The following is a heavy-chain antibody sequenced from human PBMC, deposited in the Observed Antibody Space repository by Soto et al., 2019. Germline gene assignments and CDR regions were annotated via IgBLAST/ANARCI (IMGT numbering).Heavy chain of an antibody. V-gene: IGHV3-53*04. Sequence: EVQLVESGGGLVQPGGSLRLSCAASGFTVSSNYMSWVRQAPGKGLEWVSIIYSGGSTYYADSVKGRFTISRHNSKNTRYLQMNSLRAEDTAVYYCARAMRNSGYDSPFDYWGQGTLVTVSS. CDR1: GFTVSSNY. D-gene: IGHD5-12*01. CDR3: ARAMRNSGYDSPFDY. CDR2: IYSGGST. J-gene: IGHJ4*02.